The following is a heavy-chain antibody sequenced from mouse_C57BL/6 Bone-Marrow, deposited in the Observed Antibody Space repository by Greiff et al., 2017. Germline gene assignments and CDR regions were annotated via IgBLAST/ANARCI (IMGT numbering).Heavy chain of an antibody. CDR2: IDPSDSYT. D-gene: IGHD1-1*01. CDR3: ARSGLLLRDY. J-gene: IGHJ2*01. V-gene: IGHV1-69*01. Sequence: VQLQQPGAELVMPGASVKLSCKASGYTFTSYWMHWVKQRPGQGLEWIGKIDPSDSYTNYNQKFKGKSTLTVDKSSSTAYMQLSSLTSEDSAVYYCARSGLLLRDYWGQGTTLTVSS. CDR1: GYTFTSYW.